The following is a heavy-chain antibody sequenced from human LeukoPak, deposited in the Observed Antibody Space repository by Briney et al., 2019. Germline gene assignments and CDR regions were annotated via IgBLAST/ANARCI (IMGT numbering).Heavy chain of an antibody. D-gene: IGHD2-8*01. Sequence: PGGSLRLSCAASGFTFSSYAMHWVRQAPGKGLEWVAVISYDGSNKYYADSVKGRFTISRDNSKNTLYLQMNSPRAEDTAVYYCARNGGSYYYYYYGMDVWGQGTTVTVSS. CDR3: ARNGGSYYYYYYGMDV. J-gene: IGHJ6*02. V-gene: IGHV3-30*04. CDR2: ISYDGSNK. CDR1: GFTFSSYA.